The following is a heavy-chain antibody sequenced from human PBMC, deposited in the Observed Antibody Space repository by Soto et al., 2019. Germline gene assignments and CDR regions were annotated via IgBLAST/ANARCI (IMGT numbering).Heavy chain of an antibody. CDR1: GFTFSTYG. CDR2: IWYDGSNK. D-gene: IGHD6-19*01. CDR3: SRCTVSGWYSLYYGMDV. V-gene: IGHV3-33*01. J-gene: IGHJ6*02. Sequence: QVQLVESGGGVVQPGRSLRLSCAASGFTFSTYGMHWVRQAPGKGLEWVAVIWYDGSNKYYPDSVKGRFTISRDNSKDTLFLQMNRRRVEDSAMYYCSRCTVSGWYSLYYGMDVWGQGTTVTVSS.